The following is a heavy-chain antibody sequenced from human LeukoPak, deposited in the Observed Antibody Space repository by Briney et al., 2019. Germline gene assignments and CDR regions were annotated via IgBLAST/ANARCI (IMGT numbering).Heavy chain of an antibody. J-gene: IGHJ5*02. V-gene: IGHV3-15*07. CDR2: IRSNSDGGTI. CDR1: GFTFVKFV. D-gene: IGHD3-22*01. CDR3: ATDFYDST. Sequence: GGSLRLSCAASGFTFVKFVMNWVRQAPGKGLEWVGRIRSNSDGGTIDYAAPVKGRFTLSRDDSKTTLYLQMNSLQTEDTAVYYCATDFYDSTWGQGTLVTVSS.